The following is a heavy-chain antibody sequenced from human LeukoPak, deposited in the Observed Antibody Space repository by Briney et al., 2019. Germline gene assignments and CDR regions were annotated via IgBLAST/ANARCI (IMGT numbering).Heavy chain of an antibody. D-gene: IGHD6-13*01. CDR2: IWPGDSDT. Sequence: GESLKISCKGSGYSFTNYWIGWVRQMPGKGLEWMGVIWPGDSDTTYSPSFQGQVTISADKSISTAYLQWSSLKASDTAMYYCARRIAAADTVSFYFDYWGQGTLVTVSS. CDR3: ARRIAAADTVSFYFDY. CDR1: GYSFTNYW. V-gene: IGHV5-51*01. J-gene: IGHJ4*02.